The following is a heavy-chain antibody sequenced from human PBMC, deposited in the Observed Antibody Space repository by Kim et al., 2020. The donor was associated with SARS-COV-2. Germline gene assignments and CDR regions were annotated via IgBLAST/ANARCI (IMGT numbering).Heavy chain of an antibody. J-gene: IGHJ4*02. Sequence: YNPSLKSRVTISVDTSKNQFSLKLSSVTAADTAVYYCARAENPIRYYFDYWGQGTLVTVSS. V-gene: IGHV4-59*01. CDR3: ARAENPIRYYFDY.